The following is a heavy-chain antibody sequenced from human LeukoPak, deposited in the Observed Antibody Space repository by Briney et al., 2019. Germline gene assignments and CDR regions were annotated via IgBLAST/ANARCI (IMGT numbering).Heavy chain of an antibody. D-gene: IGHD1-26*01. CDR2: IHSNGYT. CDR3: TKREGPMSGSYDYFDP. Sequence: SETLSLTCTVSGGSISGYYWSWIRQPPGQGLEWTAYIHSNGYTNYNPSLKSRVTISVDTSKNQFSLKVTSVTAADTAMYYCTKREGPMSGSYDYFDPWGQGTLVTVS. CDR1: GGSISGYY. V-gene: IGHV4-4*09. J-gene: IGHJ5*02.